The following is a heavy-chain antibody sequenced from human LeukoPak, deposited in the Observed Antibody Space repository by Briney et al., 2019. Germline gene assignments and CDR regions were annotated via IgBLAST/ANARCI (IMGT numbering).Heavy chain of an antibody. D-gene: IGHD5-12*01. CDR3: ATDLMGGGYSGYDLIDY. CDR2: FYPEDGET. J-gene: IGHJ4*02. CDR1: GYTLTELF. V-gene: IGHV1-24*01. Sequence: ASLRVSSKVSGYTLTELFMYWGRQGLGKGVGRMCGFYPEDGETIYAQKFQGRVTMTEDTSTDTAYMELSSLRSEDTAVYYCATDLMGGGYSGYDLIDYWGQGTLVTVSS.